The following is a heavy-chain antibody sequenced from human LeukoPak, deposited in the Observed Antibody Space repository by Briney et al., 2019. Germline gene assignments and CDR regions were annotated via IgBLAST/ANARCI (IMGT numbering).Heavy chain of an antibody. V-gene: IGHV4-31*11. CDR2: IYYSGST. D-gene: IGHD6-13*01. CDR3: ARRAAAGHFDY. CDR1: GGSISSGGYY. Sequence: PSETLSLTCGVSGGSISSGGYYWSWIRQHPGKGLEWIGYIYYSGSTYYNPSLKSRVTISVDTSKNQFSLKLSSVTAADTAVYYCARRAAAGHFDYWGQGTLVTVSS. J-gene: IGHJ4*02.